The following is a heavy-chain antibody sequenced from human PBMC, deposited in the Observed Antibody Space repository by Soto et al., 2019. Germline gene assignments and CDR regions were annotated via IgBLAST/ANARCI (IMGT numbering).Heavy chain of an antibody. V-gene: IGHV1-69*12. CDR2: IIPMFGTA. CDR1: GGTFSTYA. D-gene: IGHD5-18*01. Sequence: QVQMVQSGAEVKKPESSVKVSCKAPGGTFSTYAISWVRQAPGQGLEWMGGIIPMFGTANYAKRFQDRDTITADESTNTVYMELSSLRSEDTAVYFCASGIQLWLRRINNGYSGWGQGTLVTVSS. J-gene: IGHJ4*02. CDR3: ASGIQLWLRRINNGYSG.